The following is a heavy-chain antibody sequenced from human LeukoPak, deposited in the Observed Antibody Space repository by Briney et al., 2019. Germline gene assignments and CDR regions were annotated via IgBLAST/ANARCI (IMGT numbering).Heavy chain of an antibody. Sequence: SETLSLTCTVSGGSISSGGYYWSWIRQHPGKGLEWIGYIYYSGSTYYNPSLKSRVTISVDTSKNQFSLKLSSVTAADTAVYYCARDKVPAGYYGMDVWGQGTTVTVSS. CDR2: IYYSGST. D-gene: IGHD2-2*01. J-gene: IGHJ6*02. CDR1: GGSISSGGYY. CDR3: ARDKVPAGYYGMDV. V-gene: IGHV4-31*03.